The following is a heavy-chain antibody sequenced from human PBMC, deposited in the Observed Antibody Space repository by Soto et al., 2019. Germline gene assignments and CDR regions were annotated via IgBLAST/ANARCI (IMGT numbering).Heavy chain of an antibody. CDR3: ASSAAAAGNFYYYGMDV. Sequence: EVQLVESGGGLIQPGGSLRLSCAASGFTVSSNYMSWVRQAPGKGLEWVSVIYSGGNTYYADSVKGRFTISRDNSKNTLYLQMNSLRAEDTAMYYCASSAAAAGNFYYYGMDVWGQGTTVTVSS. D-gene: IGHD6-13*01. CDR2: IYSGGNT. CDR1: GFTVSSNY. V-gene: IGHV3-53*01. J-gene: IGHJ6*02.